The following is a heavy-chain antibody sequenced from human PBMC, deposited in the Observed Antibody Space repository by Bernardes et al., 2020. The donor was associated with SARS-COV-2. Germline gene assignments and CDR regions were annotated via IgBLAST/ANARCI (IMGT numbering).Heavy chain of an antibody. CDR3: ARVKTYYDYIWGSYRQSYYYYYMDV. CDR1: GGSFSGYY. CDR2: INHSGST. Sequence: SDTLSLICAVYGGSFSGYYWSWIRQPPGKGLEWIGEINHSGSTNYNPSLKSRVTISVDTSKNQFSLKLSSVTAADTAVYYCARVKTYYDYIWGSYRQSYYYYYMDVWGKGTTVTVSS. J-gene: IGHJ6*03. D-gene: IGHD3-16*02. V-gene: IGHV4-34*01.